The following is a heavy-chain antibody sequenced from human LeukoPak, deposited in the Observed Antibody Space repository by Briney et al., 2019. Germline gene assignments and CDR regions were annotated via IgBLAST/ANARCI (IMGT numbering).Heavy chain of an antibody. V-gene: IGHV4-59*01. CDR1: GGSISNYY. CDR3: AREDSSGYYDY. D-gene: IGHD3-22*01. Sequence: SETLSLTCTVSGGSISNYYWSWMRQPPGKGLEWIGYIYYTGSTNYNPSLKSRVTMSVDTSKNQFSLKLSSVTAADTAVYYCAREDSSGYYDYWGQGTLVTVSS. J-gene: IGHJ4*02. CDR2: IYYTGST.